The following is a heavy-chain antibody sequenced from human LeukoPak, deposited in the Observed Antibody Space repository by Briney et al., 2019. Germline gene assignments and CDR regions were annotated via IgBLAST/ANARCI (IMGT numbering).Heavy chain of an antibody. CDR1: GFTVSSNY. D-gene: IGHD2-2*01. V-gene: IGHV3-23*01. CDR3: AKDRKYQLLFWYFDL. J-gene: IGHJ2*01. CDR2: ISGSGGST. Sequence: GGSLRLSCAASGFTVSSNYMSWVRQAPGKGLEWVSAISGSGGSTYYADSVKGRFTISRDNSKNTLYLQMNSLRAEDTAVYYCAKDRKYQLLFWYFDLWGRGTLVTVSS.